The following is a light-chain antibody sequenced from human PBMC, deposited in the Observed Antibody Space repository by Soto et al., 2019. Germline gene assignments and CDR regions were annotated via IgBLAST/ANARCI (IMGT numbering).Light chain of an antibody. CDR1: QNINRY. J-gene: IGKJ5*01. V-gene: IGKV3-11*01. CDR3: QQRSNWPPT. CDR2: HAS. Sequence: IVLSQSPSTVSLYPGERATLSCRASQNINRYLAWYHQKPGQPPRLLIYHASTRATGIPARFSGSGSGTDSTLTISSLEHEDFAVYICQQRSNWPPTFGQGTRLEI.